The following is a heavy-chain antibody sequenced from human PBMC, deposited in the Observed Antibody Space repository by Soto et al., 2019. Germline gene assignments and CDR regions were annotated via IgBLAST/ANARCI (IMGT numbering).Heavy chain of an antibody. CDR1: GFPFSSYA. J-gene: IGHJ6*02. Sequence: GGSLRLSCAGSGFPFSSYAMSWVRQAPEKGLEWVSALSDSGVSPYYADSVKGRFTISRDNSKNTLYLQMDSLRVEDTALYYCAKMTYERYGRNYGMDVWGQGTTVTVSS. V-gene: IGHV3-23*01. CDR2: LSDSGVSP. CDR3: AKMTYERYGRNYGMDV. D-gene: IGHD2-2*01.